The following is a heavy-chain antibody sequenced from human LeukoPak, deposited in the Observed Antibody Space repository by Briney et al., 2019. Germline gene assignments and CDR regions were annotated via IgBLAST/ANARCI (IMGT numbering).Heavy chain of an antibody. CDR1: GSRFTSYW. V-gene: IGHV5-10-1*01. D-gene: IGHD2-15*01. CDR3: ARFGPIGYCSGGSCSVYYYYGMDF. J-gene: IGHJ6*04. Sequence: GASLRISCKGSGSRFTSYWISWVRQMPGKGLEWMGRIDPSDSYTNYSPSFQGHVTISADKFISTADLQWSSLKASDTAMYYCARFGPIGYCSGGSCSVYYYYGMDFWGKGTTVTVSS. CDR2: IDPSDSYT.